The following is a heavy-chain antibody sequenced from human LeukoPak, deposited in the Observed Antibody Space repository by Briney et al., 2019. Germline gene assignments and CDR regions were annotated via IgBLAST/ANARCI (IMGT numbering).Heavy chain of an antibody. D-gene: IGHD6-13*01. CDR1: GITFTNAW. Sequence: GGSLRLSCAASGITFTNAWLTWVRQAPGKGLEWVGRVKTKGDGGAADYAAPVKGRFTISRDDSKNTLYLQMNSLKSEDTAVYYCPTIRGYTSSWPFDYWGQGALVTVSS. CDR3: PTIRGYTSSWPFDY. CDR2: VKTKGDGGAA. V-gene: IGHV3-15*01. J-gene: IGHJ4*02.